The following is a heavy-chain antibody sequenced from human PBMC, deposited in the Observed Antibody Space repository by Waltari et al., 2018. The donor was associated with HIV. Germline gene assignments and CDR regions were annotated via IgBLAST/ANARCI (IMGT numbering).Heavy chain of an antibody. Sequence: QVQLQQWGAGLLKPSETLSLTCAVYGGSFSGYYWSWIRQPPGKGLEWIGEINHSGSTNYNPSLKSRVTISVDTSKNQFSLKLSSVTAADTAVYYCARCPPFADGDYYYYGMDVWGQGTTVTVSS. CDR1: GGSFSGYY. CDR3: ARCPPFADGDYYYYGMDV. V-gene: IGHV4-34*01. D-gene: IGHD4-17*01. J-gene: IGHJ6*02. CDR2: INHSGST.